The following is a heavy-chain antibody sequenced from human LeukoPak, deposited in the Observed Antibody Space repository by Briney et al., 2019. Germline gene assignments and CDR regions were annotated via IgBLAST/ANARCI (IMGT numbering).Heavy chain of an antibody. D-gene: IGHD6-6*01. Sequence: SETLSLTCTDSGGSISSYYWSWIRQPAGKGLEWIGRIYTSGSTNYNPSLKSRVTMSVDTSKNQFSLKLSSVTAADTAVYYCARVPSYSSSSWFDPWGQGTLVTVSS. V-gene: IGHV4-4*07. CDR2: IYTSGST. CDR1: GGSISSYY. CDR3: ARVPSYSSSSWFDP. J-gene: IGHJ5*02.